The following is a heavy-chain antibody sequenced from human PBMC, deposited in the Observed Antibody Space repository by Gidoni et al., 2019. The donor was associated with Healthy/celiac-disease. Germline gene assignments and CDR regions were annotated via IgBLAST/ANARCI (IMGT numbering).Heavy chain of an antibody. CDR2: ITPNSGGT. Sequence: QVQLVQSGAEVKKPGASVKVSCKASGYTFTGYYMHWVRHAPGQGLEWMGWITPNSGGTNYAQKLQGRVTMTRDTSTSTAYMELSRLRSDDTAVYYCARGVGWFGELFPDYWGQGTLVTVSS. CDR1: GYTFTGYY. CDR3: ARGVGWFGELFPDY. J-gene: IGHJ4*02. D-gene: IGHD3-10*01. V-gene: IGHV1-2*02.